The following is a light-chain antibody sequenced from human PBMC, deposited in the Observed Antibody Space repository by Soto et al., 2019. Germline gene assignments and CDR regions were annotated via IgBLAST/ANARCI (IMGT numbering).Light chain of an antibody. CDR3: QQYNNLPYT. CDR2: DAS. Sequence: DFQMNQSPSSLSASLGDRVTITCQSSQDISKYLHWYQQRPGKAPILVIYDASNLEAGAPSRFSGGGSGTSFTLTISSLQPEDIGTYFCQQYNNLPYTFGQVTKLEIK. CDR1: QDISKY. V-gene: IGKV1-33*01. J-gene: IGKJ2*01.